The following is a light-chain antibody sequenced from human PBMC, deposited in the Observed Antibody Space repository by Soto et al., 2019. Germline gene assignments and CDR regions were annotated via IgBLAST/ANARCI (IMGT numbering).Light chain of an antibody. Sequence: EIVMTQSPATLSVSPGERATLSCRASQSVSRNLAWYQQKPGQAPRLRIYGASTRATGIPARFSGRKSGTQFILTIASLQPEDFATYYYQQVKTYPRTFGGGTKVDIK. CDR3: QQVKTYPRT. V-gene: IGKV3-15*01. J-gene: IGKJ4*01. CDR2: GAS. CDR1: QSVSRN.